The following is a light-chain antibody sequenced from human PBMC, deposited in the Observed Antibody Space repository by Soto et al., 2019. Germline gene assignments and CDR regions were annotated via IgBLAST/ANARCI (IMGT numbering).Light chain of an antibody. CDR3: RTYTTTGSSV. Sequence: QSVLTQPASVSGSPGQSITSTGTGTSSDVGSGDSVSWYQHHPGEAPTLVIYEVKNRPTGVSGRFSGSKSVNTASLTISGLQAEDEGDYYCRTYTTTGSSVFGTGTKVTVL. CDR1: SSDVGSGDS. CDR2: EVK. J-gene: IGLJ1*01. V-gene: IGLV2-14*01.